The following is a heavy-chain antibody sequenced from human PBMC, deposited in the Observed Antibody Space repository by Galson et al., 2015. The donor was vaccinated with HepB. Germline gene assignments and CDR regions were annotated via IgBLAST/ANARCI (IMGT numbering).Heavy chain of an antibody. J-gene: IGHJ6*03. V-gene: IGHV7-4-1*02. D-gene: IGHD3-3*01. CDR3: ARSPLRFLDWLPYYDYYYMDV. CDR2: MNTNTGKP. Sequence: SGYTFTDYVVNWVRQAPGQGLEWMGWMNTNTGKPTYAPGFAGRFVFSLDTSVTTTYLQISSLETDDTAVYYCARSPLRFLDWLPYYDYYYMDVWGEGTTVTVSS. CDR1: GYTFTDYV.